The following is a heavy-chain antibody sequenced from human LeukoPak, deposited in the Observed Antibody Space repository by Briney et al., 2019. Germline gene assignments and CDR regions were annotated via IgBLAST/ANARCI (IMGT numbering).Heavy chain of an antibody. CDR2: IYSGGST. D-gene: IGHD1-26*01. CDR3: ASRSGSGDY. Sequence: GGSLRLSCAASGFTFSSYAMHWVRQAPGKGLEWVSVIYSGGSTYYADSVKGRFTISRDNSKNTLYLQMNSLRAEDTAVYYCASRSGSGDYWGQGTLVTVSS. V-gene: IGHV3-53*01. CDR1: GFTFSSYA. J-gene: IGHJ4*02.